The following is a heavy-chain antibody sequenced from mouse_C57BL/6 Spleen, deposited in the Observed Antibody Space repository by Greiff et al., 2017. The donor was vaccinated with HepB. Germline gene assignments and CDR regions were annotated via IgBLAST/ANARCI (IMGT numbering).Heavy chain of an antibody. V-gene: IGHV1-15*01. CDR3: TLTVVATRAWFAY. D-gene: IGHD1-1*01. CDR1: GYTFTDYE. Sequence: QVHVKQSGAELVRPGASVTLSCKASGYTFTDYEMHWVKQTPVHGLEWIGAIDPETGGTAYNQKFKGKAILTADKSSSTAYMELRSLTSEDSAVYYCTLTVVATRAWFAYWGQGTLVTVSA. CDR2: IDPETGGT. J-gene: IGHJ3*01.